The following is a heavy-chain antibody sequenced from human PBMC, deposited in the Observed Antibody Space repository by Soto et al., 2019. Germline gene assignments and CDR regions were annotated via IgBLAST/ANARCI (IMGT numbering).Heavy chain of an antibody. CDR1: GFAFNSYG. J-gene: IGHJ4*02. CDR3: AREGPKAGIFLEY. Sequence: QVQLVESGGGVVQPGKSLRLSCEASGFAFNSYGMHWVRQAPGKGLEWVAVIWYDGSNEYYAESVKGRFTISRENSKNTLYLQMNSLRPEDTAVYYCAREGPKAGIFLEYWGQGTLVTVSS. CDR2: IWYDGSNE. D-gene: IGHD6-13*01. V-gene: IGHV3-33*01.